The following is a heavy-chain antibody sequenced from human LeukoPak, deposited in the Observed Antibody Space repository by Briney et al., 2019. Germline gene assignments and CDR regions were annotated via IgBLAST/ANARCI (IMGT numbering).Heavy chain of an antibody. CDR1: GYTFTSYG. J-gene: IGHJ6*04. D-gene: IGHD2-8*01. V-gene: IGHV1-2*02. CDR2: INPNSGGT. Sequence: ASVKVSCKASGYTFTSYGISWVRQAPGQGLEWMGWINPNSGGTNYAQKFQGRVTMTRDTSISTAYMELSRLRSDDTAVYYCARGSPIVLMVYAMGDVWGKGTTVTVSS. CDR3: ARGSPIVLMVYAMGDV.